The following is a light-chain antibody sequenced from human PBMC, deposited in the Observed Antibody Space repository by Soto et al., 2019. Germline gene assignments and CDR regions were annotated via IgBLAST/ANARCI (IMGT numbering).Light chain of an antibody. CDR1: QSVSSY. J-gene: IGKJ3*01. Sequence: EIVLTQSPATLSLSPGERATLPCRASQSVSSYLAWYQQKPGQAPRLLIYDASNRATGIPARFSGSGSGTDFTLTISSREPEDFAVYYCQQRSNWLFTFGPGTKVDIK. V-gene: IGKV3-11*01. CDR2: DAS. CDR3: QQRSNWLFT.